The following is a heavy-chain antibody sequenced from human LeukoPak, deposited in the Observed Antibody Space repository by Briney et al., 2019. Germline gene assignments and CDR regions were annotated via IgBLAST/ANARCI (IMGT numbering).Heavy chain of an antibody. CDR1: GFTFSSYW. V-gene: IGHV3-7*01. CDR3: ATATVVTPLGMDV. J-gene: IGHJ6*02. Sequence: QSGGSLRLSCAASGFTFSSYWMSWVRQAPGKGLEWVANIKQDGSEKYYVYSVKGRFTISRDNAKNSLYLQMNSLRAEDTAVYYCATATVVTPLGMDVWGQGTTVTVSS. D-gene: IGHD4-23*01. CDR2: IKQDGSEK.